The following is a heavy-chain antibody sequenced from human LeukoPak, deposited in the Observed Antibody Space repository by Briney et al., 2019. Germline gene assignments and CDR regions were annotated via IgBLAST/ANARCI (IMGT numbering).Heavy chain of an antibody. V-gene: IGHV3-30-3*01. CDR2: ISYNGSTK. CDR3: ARQLGYCSSGNCYFDS. Sequence: PGGSLRLSCGASGFTFSRYAMHWVRQAPGKGLEWVAVISYNGSTKYYADSVKGRFTISRDNSKDSLFLQMNSLRAEDTAVYYCARQLGYCSSGNCYFDSWGQGTLVTVSS. J-gene: IGHJ4*02. D-gene: IGHD2-15*01. CDR1: GFTFSRYA.